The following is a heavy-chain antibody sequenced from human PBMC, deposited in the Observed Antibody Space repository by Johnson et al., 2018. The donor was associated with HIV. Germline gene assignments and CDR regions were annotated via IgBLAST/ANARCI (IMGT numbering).Heavy chain of an antibody. V-gene: IGHV3-15*01. CDR1: RFTFSNAW. CDR2: IPSKTDGGPT. Sequence: VQVVESGGGLVKPGGSLRLSCAASRFTFSNAWMSWVRQAPGKGLEWVGRIPSKTDGGPTDYAAPVNARFTISRDNSKNTLYLQMNSLKTEDTAVYYCTTDFSYYDSSGTGGDIWGQGTLVTVSS. D-gene: IGHD3-22*01. J-gene: IGHJ3*02. CDR3: TTDFSYYDSSGTGGDI.